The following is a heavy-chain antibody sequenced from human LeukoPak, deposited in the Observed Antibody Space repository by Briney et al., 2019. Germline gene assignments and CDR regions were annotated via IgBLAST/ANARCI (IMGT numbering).Heavy chain of an antibody. J-gene: IGHJ4*02. CDR2: IYYSGTT. V-gene: IGHV4-59*08. CDR3: ARAYDTSGYYPEFDS. CDR1: GGSLSDYY. D-gene: IGHD3-22*01. Sequence: SETLSLTCTVSGGSLSDYYWNWIRQPPGKGLEWIGYIYYSGTTNYNPSLKSRVTISFDTSKIQFSLKLSSVTAADTAVYYCARAYDTSGYYPEFDSWGQGALVTVSS.